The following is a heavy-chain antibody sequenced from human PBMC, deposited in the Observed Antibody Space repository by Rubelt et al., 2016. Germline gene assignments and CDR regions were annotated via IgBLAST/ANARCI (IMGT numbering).Heavy chain of an antibody. CDR2: IYYSGRA. D-gene: IGHD3-10*01. Sequence: QVQLQESGPGLVKPSETLSLTCAVSGASISSYYWSWVRQPPGKGLEWIGCIYYSGRAYYNPSLESRTTISRDTSKNHFSLRLSSMTAADTAVYYCARERTRPLGALDSWGQGTLVTVSS. CDR1: GASISSYY. J-gene: IGHJ5*01. CDR3: ARERTRPLGALDS. V-gene: IGHV4-59*01.